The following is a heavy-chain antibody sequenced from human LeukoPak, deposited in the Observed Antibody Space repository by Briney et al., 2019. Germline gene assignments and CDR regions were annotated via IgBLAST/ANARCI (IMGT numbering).Heavy chain of an antibody. CDR1: GSSLSYYG. J-gene: IGHJ4*02. CDR2: INHDGSLT. D-gene: IGHD2/OR15-2a*01. CDR3: ARDVFSLGDS. Sequence: GGSLRLSCAASGSSLSYYGMHWVRQAPGKGLVWVSHINHDGSLTNYADSVMGRFTISRDIAKNTLYLQMNSLGAEDTALYYCARDVFSLGDSWGQGTLVTVSS. V-gene: IGHV3-74*01.